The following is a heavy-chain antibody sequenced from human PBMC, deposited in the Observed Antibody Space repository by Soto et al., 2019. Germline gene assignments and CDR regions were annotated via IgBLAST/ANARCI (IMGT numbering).Heavy chain of an antibody. CDR2: ISYGGGTT. J-gene: IGHJ4*02. Sequence: GGSLRLSCAASEFTFSNYAMSWVRQAPGKGLEWVSAISYGGGTTYYADSVKGRFTISRDNSKNTLYLQMNSLRAEDTAVYYCAKNPGYYYDSTGYHFDYRGQGTLVTVSS. V-gene: IGHV3-23*01. D-gene: IGHD3-22*01. CDR1: EFTFSNYA. CDR3: AKNPGYYYDSTGYHFDY.